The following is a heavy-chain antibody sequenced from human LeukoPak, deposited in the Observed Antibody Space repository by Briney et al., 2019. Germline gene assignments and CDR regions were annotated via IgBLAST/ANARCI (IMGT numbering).Heavy chain of an antibody. Sequence: PSGTLSLTCAVSGGSISSSNWWSWVRQPPGKGLEWIGEIYHSGSTNYNPSLKSRVTISVDTSKNQFSLKLSSVTAADTAVYYCASSYCGGDYYYYYGMDVWGQGTTVTVSS. CDR1: GGSISSSNW. D-gene: IGHD2-21*02. J-gene: IGHJ6*02. V-gene: IGHV4-4*02. CDR2: IYHSGST. CDR3: ASSYCGGDYYYYYGMDV.